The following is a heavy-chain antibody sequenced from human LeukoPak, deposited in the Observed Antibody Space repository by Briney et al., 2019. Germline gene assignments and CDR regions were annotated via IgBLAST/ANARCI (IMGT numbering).Heavy chain of an antibody. V-gene: IGHV3-30*18. CDR1: GFTFSNYG. CDR3: TKDGSNWQTSAVYLPGDY. J-gene: IGHJ4*02. CDR2: ISYHGSNQ. Sequence: GGSLRLSCAASGFTFSNYGMHWVRQTPGKGLEWVAVISYHGSNQYYIDSVKGRFTISRDNSKNTLYLQMNSLRAEDTAVYYGTKDGSNWQTSAVYLPGDYWGQGTLVSVSS. D-gene: IGHD6-13*01.